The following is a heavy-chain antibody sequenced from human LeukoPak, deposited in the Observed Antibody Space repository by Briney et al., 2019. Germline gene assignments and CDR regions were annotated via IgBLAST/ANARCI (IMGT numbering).Heavy chain of an antibody. CDR3: ARILRGTSGPGKMGYYYYMDV. CDR2: YSGGST. V-gene: IGHV3-53*01. D-gene: IGHD2-2*01. Sequence: GGSLRLSCAASGFTVSSNYIYSGGSTYYADSVKGRFTISRDNSKNTLYLQMNSLRAEDTAVYYCARILRGTSGPGKMGYYYYMDVWGKGTTVTVSS. CDR1: GFTVSSNY. J-gene: IGHJ6*03.